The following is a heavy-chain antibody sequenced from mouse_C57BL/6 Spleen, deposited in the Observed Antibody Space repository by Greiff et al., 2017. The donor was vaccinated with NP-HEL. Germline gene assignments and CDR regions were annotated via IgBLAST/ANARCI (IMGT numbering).Heavy chain of an antibody. CDR2: ISDGGSYT. J-gene: IGHJ4*01. Sequence: EVQGVESGGGLVKPGGSLKLSCAASGFTFSSYAMSWVRQTPEKRLEWVATISDGGSYTYYPDNVKGRFTISRDNAKNNLYLQMSHLKSEDTAMYYCARDRTTVVDAMDYWGQGTSVTVSS. V-gene: IGHV5-4*01. CDR3: ARDRTTVVDAMDY. D-gene: IGHD1-1*01. CDR1: GFTFSSYA.